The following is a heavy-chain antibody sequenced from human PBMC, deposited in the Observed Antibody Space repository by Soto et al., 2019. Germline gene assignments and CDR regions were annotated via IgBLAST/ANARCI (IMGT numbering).Heavy chain of an antibody. CDR2: INAGNGNT. CDR3: ARDKYSSGLRP. J-gene: IGHJ5*02. Sequence: GASVKVSCKASGYTFTSYAMHWVRQAPGQRLEWMGWINAGNGNTKYPQKFQGRVTITRDTSASTAYMELSSLRSEDTAVYYCARDKYSSGLRPWGQGTLVTVSS. V-gene: IGHV1-3*01. CDR1: GYTFTSYA. D-gene: IGHD6-19*01.